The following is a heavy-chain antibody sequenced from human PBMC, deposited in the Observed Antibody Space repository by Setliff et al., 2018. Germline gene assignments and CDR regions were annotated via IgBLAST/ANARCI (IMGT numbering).Heavy chain of an antibody. CDR3: AMILSGYSSSWGAFDI. V-gene: IGHV4-34*01. D-gene: IGHD6-13*01. J-gene: IGHJ3*02. CDR2: INHSGST. CDR1: GGSFSGYY. Sequence: ASEPLSLTCAVYGGSFSGYYWSWIRQPPGKGLEWIGEINHSGSTNYNPSLKSRVTISVDTSKNQFSLKLSSVTAADTAVYYCAMILSGYSSSWGAFDIWGQGTMVTVSS.